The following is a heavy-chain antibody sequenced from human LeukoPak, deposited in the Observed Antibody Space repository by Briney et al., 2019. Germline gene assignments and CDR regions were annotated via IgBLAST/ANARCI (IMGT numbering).Heavy chain of an antibody. CDR2: INHSGST. J-gene: IGHJ3*02. CDR3: ARPRKIAFDI. Sequence: SETLSLTCAVYGGSFSGYYWSWIRQPPGKGLEWIGEINHSGSTNYNPSLKSRVTISVGTSKNQFSLKLSSVTAADTAVYYCARPRKIAFDIWGQGTMVTVSS. V-gene: IGHV4-34*01. CDR1: GGSFSGYY.